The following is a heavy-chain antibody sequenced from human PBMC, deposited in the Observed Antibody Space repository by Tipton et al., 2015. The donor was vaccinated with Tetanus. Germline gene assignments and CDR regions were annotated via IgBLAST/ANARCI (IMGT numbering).Heavy chain of an antibody. CDR3: AFGLAVAGSDALDF. V-gene: IGHV1-2*02. CDR2: VNPKNGVT. CDR1: GYTFTGYH. Sequence: SGAEVKKPGASVKVSCKASGYTFTGYHLHWVRRAPGQGLEWMGWVNPKNGVTDSAQKFQGRVALTRDTSINTAYMELSRLGSDDTAVYYCAFGLAVAGSDALDFWGQGTMVTVSS. D-gene: IGHD6-19*01. J-gene: IGHJ3*01.